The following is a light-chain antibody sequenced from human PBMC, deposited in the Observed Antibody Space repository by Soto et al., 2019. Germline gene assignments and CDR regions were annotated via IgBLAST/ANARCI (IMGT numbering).Light chain of an antibody. Sequence: EIVLTQSPGTLSLSPGERATLSCRASQSVSSSYLAWYQKKPGQAPRLLIYGASSRATGIPDRFSGSGSGTDFTLTISRLEPVDFAVYYCQQYGSSPTFGQGTKVEIK. CDR1: QSVSSSY. V-gene: IGKV3-20*01. J-gene: IGKJ1*01. CDR2: GAS. CDR3: QQYGSSPT.